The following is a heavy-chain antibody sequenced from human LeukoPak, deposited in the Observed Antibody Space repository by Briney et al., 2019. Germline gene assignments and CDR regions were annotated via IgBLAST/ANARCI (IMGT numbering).Heavy chain of an antibody. CDR1: VYTFTGYY. J-gene: IGHJ5*02. V-gene: IGHV1-2*02. D-gene: IGHD2-21*02. Sequence: SSVKVSCKASVYTFTGYYMHWVRQAPGQGLEWMGCINPNSGDTNYPQKFQDRVTLSRDTSISTAYMELTDLRSDDTAMYYCARPNGDYYNWFDPWGQGTLVTVSS. CDR2: INPNSGDT. CDR3: ARPNGDYYNWFDP.